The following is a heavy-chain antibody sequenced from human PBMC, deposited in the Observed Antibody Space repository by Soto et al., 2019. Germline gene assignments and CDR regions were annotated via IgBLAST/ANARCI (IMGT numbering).Heavy chain of an antibody. CDR2: INPNSGGT. CDR1: GYTFTGYY. V-gene: IGHV1-2*04. D-gene: IGHD3-3*01. Sequence: ASVKVSCTASGYTFTGYYMHWVRQAPGQGLEWMGWINPNSGGTNYAQKFQGWVTMTRDTSISTAYMELSRLRSDDTAVYYCARDGEAGSFFAIDYWGQGTLVTVSS. CDR3: ARDGEAGSFFAIDY. J-gene: IGHJ4*02.